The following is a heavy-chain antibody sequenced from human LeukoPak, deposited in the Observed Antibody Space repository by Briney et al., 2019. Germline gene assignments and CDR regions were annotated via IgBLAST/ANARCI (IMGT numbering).Heavy chain of an antibody. V-gene: IGHV3-48*04. CDR2: ISSSGSKI. CDR3: AKSKTAVTTGYLDY. J-gene: IGHJ4*02. D-gene: IGHD4-17*01. CDR1: GFTFSGYS. Sequence: PGGSLRLSCAASGFTFSGYSMNWVRQVPGKGLEWVSYISSSGSKIYYADSMKGRFTISRDNSKNSLYLQMNSLRTEDTALYYCAKSKTAVTTGYLDYWGQGTLVTVSS.